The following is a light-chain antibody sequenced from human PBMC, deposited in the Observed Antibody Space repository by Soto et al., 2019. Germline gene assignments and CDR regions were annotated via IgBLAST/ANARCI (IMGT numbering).Light chain of an antibody. Sequence: NFMLTQPHSVSKSPGKTVTISCTRSSGNIATKYVQWYQQRPGSAPSTVIYEYYERPSGVPDRFSGAIDSSSNSASLTISGLKTEDEADYYCQSYDNYNVVFGGGTKLTVL. CDR2: EYY. CDR3: QSYDNYNVV. V-gene: IGLV6-57*04. J-gene: IGLJ2*01. CDR1: SGNIATKY.